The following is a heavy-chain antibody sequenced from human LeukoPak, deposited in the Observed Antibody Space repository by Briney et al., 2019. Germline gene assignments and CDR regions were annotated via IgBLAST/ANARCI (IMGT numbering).Heavy chain of an antibody. CDR2: ISGSGGST. D-gene: IGHD4-17*01. J-gene: IGHJ4*02. CDR1: GFTFSSYA. CDR3: AKDSVLNGDYDY. Sequence: GGSLRLSCAASGFTFSSYAMSWVHQAPGKGLEWVSAISGSGGSTYYADSVKGRFTISRDNSKNTLYLQMNSLRAEDTAVYYCAKDSVLNGDYDYWGQGTLVTVSS. V-gene: IGHV3-23*01.